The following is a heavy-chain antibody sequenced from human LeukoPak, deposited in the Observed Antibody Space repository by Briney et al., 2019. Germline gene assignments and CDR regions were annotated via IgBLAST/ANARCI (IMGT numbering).Heavy chain of an antibody. CDR2: IYSGGST. Sequence: PGGSLRLSCAASGFTVSSNYMSWVRQAPGKGLEWVSVIYSGGSTYYADSVKGRFTISRDNSKNTLYLQMNSLRAEDTAVYYCAKAESISVSTFDPWGQGTLVTVSS. CDR3: AKAESISVSTFDP. J-gene: IGHJ5*02. V-gene: IGHV3-53*01. CDR1: GFTVSSNY.